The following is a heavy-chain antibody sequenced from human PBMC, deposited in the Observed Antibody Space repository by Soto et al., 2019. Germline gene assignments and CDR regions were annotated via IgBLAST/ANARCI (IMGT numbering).Heavy chain of an antibody. V-gene: IGHV3-30*18. J-gene: IGHJ4*02. CDR2: ISYDGSNK. Sequence: GGSLRLSCAASGFTFSSYGMHWVRQAPGKGLEWVAVISYDGSNKYYADSVKGRFTISRDNSKNTLYLQMNSLRAEDTAVYYCAKGESPRGGADPQKISIDYWGQGTLATVSS. D-gene: IGHD2-21*01. CDR3: AKGESPRGGADPQKISIDY. CDR1: GFTFSSYG.